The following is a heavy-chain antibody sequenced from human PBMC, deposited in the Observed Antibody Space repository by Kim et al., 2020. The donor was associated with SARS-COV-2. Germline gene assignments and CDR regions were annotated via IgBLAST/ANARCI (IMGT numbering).Heavy chain of an antibody. CDR2: IFPDGSHI. CDR1: GYSFTTYW. Sequence: GESLKISCKGSGYSFTTYWIGWVRQMPGKGLEWMGAIFPDGSHIRYSPSFQGQVTISADTSISTAYLQWSSLKASASAMYFCARHLGRLSLQWLAPDFWGQGTLVTVYS. D-gene: IGHD6-19*01. CDR3: ARHLGRLSLQWLAPDF. J-gene: IGHJ4*02. V-gene: IGHV5-51*01.